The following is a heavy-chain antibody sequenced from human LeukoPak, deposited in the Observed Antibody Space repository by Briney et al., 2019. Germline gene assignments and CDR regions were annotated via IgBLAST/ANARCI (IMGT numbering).Heavy chain of an antibody. Sequence: ASVKVSCKASGGTFSSYAISWVRQAPGQGLEWMGGIIPIFGTANYAQKFQGSVTITADKSTSTAYMELSSLRSEDTAVYYCARVPSYGSGSYYTDWGQGTLVTVSS. D-gene: IGHD3-10*01. CDR3: ARVPSYGSGSYYTD. CDR2: IIPIFGTA. J-gene: IGHJ4*02. CDR1: GGTFSSYA. V-gene: IGHV1-69*06.